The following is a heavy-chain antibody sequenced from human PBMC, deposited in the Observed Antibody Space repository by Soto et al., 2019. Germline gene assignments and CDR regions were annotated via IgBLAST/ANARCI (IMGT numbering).Heavy chain of an antibody. Sequence: QVTLKESGPVLVKPTETLTLTCTVSGFSLRNDRMGVSWIRQPPGKALEWLAHIFSNDDKSYSTSLKSRLTISNDTSKSQVVLTMTNMDPVDTATYYCARYYYASSGLHPNYYYGMDVWGQGTTVTVSS. CDR3: ARYYYASSGLHPNYYYGMDV. J-gene: IGHJ6*02. V-gene: IGHV2-26*01. CDR1: GFSLRNDRMG. CDR2: IFSNDDK. D-gene: IGHD3-22*01.